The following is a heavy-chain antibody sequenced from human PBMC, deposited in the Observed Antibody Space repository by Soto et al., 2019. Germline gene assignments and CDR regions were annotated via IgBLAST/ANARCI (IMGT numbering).Heavy chain of an antibody. CDR1: SDSISNYY. D-gene: IGHD2-15*01. Sequence: SETLSLTCTVSSDSISNYYWTWIRQPPGKGLEWIGYVHDSGRSNYNPSLKSRVKISVETSKKQFSLNLNSVTAADTAVYYCARVGGTRGWYWGQGTLVTVS. CDR3: ARVGGTRGWY. J-gene: IGHJ4*02. CDR2: VHDSGRS. V-gene: IGHV4-59*01.